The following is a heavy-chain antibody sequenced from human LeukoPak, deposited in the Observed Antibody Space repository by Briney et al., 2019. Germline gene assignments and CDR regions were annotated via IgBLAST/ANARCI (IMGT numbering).Heavy chain of an antibody. J-gene: IGHJ5*02. V-gene: IGHV4-61*02. CDR1: GGSISSGSYY. CDR3: ARALHSSCWYWIDP. Sequence: PSQTLSLTCTVSGGSISSGSYYWSWIRQPAGKGLEWIGRIYTSGSTNYNPSLKSRVTISVDTSKNQFSLKLSSVTAADTAVYYCARALHSSCWYWIDPWGQGTLVTVSS. CDR2: IYTSGST. D-gene: IGHD6-13*01.